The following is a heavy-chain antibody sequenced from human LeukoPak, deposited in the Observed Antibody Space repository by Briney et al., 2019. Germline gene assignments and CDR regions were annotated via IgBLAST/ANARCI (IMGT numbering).Heavy chain of an antibody. CDR3: AKPHFDY. V-gene: IGHV3-30*04. CDR2: IRLDGSNK. Sequence: PGRSLRLSCAASGFTFSSYAMHWVRQAPGKGLEWVAFIRLDGSNKYYADSVKGRFTISRDNSKNTLYLQMNSLRGDDTAVYYCAKPHFDYWGQGTLVTVSS. J-gene: IGHJ4*02. CDR1: GFTFSSYA.